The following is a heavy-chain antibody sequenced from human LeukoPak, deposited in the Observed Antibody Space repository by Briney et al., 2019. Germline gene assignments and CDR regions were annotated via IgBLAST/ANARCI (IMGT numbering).Heavy chain of an antibody. CDR1: GGSISSAGYY. J-gene: IGHJ5*02. V-gene: IGHV4-30-4*08. D-gene: IGHD2-15*01. CDR3: AREYCSGGSCLYNWFDP. CDR2: IYYSGST. Sequence: SETLSLTCTVSGGSISSAGYYWSWIRQHPGKGLEWIGYIYYSGSTYYNPSLKSRVTISVDTSKNQFSLKLSSVTAADTAVYYCAREYCSGGSCLYNWFDPWGQGTLVTVSS.